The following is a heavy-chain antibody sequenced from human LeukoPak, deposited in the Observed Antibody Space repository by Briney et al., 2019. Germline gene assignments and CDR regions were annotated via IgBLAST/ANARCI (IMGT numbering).Heavy chain of an antibody. D-gene: IGHD2-21*02. J-gene: IGHJ4*02. V-gene: IGHV4-31*03. CDR1: GASIGSGGYY. Sequence: SETLSLTCTVSGASIGSGGYYWSWIRQHPGKGLEWIGYIHYSGSTNYNPSLKSRLTMSIDTSKDQFSLNLSSVTAADTAVYYCAGVTSSSVHLDYWGQGTLVTVSS. CDR2: IHYSGST. CDR3: AGVTSSSVHLDY.